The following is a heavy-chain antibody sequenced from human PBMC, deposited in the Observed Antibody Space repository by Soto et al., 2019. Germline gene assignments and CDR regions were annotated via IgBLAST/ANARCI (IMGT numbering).Heavy chain of an antibody. CDR2: IYQSGNT. V-gene: IGHV4-4*02. J-gene: IGHJ6*02. D-gene: IGHD1-7*01. CDR3: ARGNWNYVRSYGMDV. CDR1: GGSISSNNW. Sequence: VQLQESGPGLVEPSGTLSLTCAVSGGSISSNNWWSWVRQSAGEGLEWIGDIYQSGNTNYNPSLKSRVTLSVDKSNNQFSLRLTSLTPADTAVHYCARGNWNYVRSYGMDVWGQGTTVTVSS.